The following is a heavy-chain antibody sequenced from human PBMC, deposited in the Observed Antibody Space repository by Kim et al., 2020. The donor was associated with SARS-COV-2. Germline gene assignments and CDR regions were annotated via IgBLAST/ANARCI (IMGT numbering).Heavy chain of an antibody. D-gene: IGHD5-18*01. CDR3: AKVRGVDTNMVNPFDH. CDR1: GFTFSSCA. J-gene: IGHJ4*01. CDR2: IRGSGGST. Sequence: GGSLRLSCAASGFTFSSCAMSWVLQAPGKGLEWVGSIRGSGGSTYQSDSVKGRFTIFRDNSKNTLSLQMNSLRAEDTAVYYCAKVRGVDTNMVNPFDHWGPGTLVTGYS. V-gene: IGHV3-23*01.